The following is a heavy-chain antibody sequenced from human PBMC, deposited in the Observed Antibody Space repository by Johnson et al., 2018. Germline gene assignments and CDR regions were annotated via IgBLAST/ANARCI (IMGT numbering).Heavy chain of an antibody. D-gene: IGHD2-15*01. V-gene: IGHV3-30*18. Sequence: QVQLVESGGGVVQPGRSLRLSCAASGFTFSSYGMHWVRQAPGKGLEWVAVISYDGSNKYSADSVKGRFTISRDNSKNTLYLQMNSLGAEDKAVYYCAKRWLGYIQHWGQGTLVTVSS. CDR1: GFTFSSYG. CDR2: ISYDGSNK. CDR3: AKRWLGYIQH. J-gene: IGHJ1*01.